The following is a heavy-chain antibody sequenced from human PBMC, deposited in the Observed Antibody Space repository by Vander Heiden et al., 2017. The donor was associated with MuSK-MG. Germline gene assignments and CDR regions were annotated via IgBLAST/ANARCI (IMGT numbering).Heavy chain of an antibody. V-gene: IGHV3-23*01. Sequence: EVQLLESGGGLVQPGGSLRLSCAASGFTFSSYAMTWVRQAPGKGLEWVSTITGIGGTTYDAGSVKGRFTISRDNPKNTLFLQMNSLRAEDTAVYYCAKGTPTWPYDAFDIWCQGTMVTVSS. CDR2: ITGIGGTT. CDR3: AKGTPTWPYDAFDI. CDR1: GFTFSSYA. D-gene: IGHD1-1*01. J-gene: IGHJ3*02.